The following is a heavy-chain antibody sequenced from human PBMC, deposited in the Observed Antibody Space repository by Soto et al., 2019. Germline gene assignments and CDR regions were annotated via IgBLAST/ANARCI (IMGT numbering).Heavy chain of an antibody. Sequence: QVQLQESGPGLVKPSRTLSLTCTVSGGSISSGDYYWSWIRQPPGKGLEWIGYIYYSGSTYYNPSLKSRVTISVDTSKNQFSLKLSSVTAADTAVYYCARETIAARPRFRWFDPWGQGTLVTVSS. CDR3: ARETIAARPRFRWFDP. CDR2: IYYSGST. D-gene: IGHD6-6*01. J-gene: IGHJ5*02. V-gene: IGHV4-30-4*01. CDR1: GGSISSGDYY.